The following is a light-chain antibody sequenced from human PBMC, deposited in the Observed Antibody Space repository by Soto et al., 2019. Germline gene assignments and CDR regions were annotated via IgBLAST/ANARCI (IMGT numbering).Light chain of an antibody. CDR3: CSYTTSNTCHIV. J-gene: IGLJ1*01. Sequence: QSALTQPASVSGSPGQSITISCTGTSSDVGGYNYVSWYQQHPGKAPKFMIYDVSNRPSGVSNRFSGSKSGNTASLTISGLQAEDEADYYCCSYTTSNTCHIVFGTGTKVTVL. CDR1: SSDVGGYNY. V-gene: IGLV2-14*01. CDR2: DVS.